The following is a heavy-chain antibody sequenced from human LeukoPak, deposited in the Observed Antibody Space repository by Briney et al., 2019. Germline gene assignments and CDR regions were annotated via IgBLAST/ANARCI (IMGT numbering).Heavy chain of an antibody. Sequence: GGSLRLSCAASGSTFSSYEMNWVRQTPGKGLEWVSYISSSGSTIYYADSVKGRFTISRDNAKNSLYLQMNSLRAEDTAVYYCARAPWSSSSGSDYWGQGTLVTVSS. D-gene: IGHD6-6*01. V-gene: IGHV3-48*03. CDR1: GSTFSSYE. CDR3: ARAPWSSSSGSDY. CDR2: ISSSGSTI. J-gene: IGHJ4*02.